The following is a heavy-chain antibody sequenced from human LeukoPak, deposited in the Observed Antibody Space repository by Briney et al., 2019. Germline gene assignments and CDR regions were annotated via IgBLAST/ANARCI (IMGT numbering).Heavy chain of an antibody. CDR3: ARASTYSRGWYSY. D-gene: IGHD6-19*01. CDR2: INPNSGGT. V-gene: IGHV1-2*02. CDR1: GYTFTGYY. Sequence: ASVKVSCKASGYTFTGYYMHWVRQAPGQGLEWMGWINPNSGGTNYAQKFQGGVTMTRDTSISTAYMELSRLRSDDTAVYYCARASTYSRGWYSYWGQGTLVTVSS. J-gene: IGHJ4*02.